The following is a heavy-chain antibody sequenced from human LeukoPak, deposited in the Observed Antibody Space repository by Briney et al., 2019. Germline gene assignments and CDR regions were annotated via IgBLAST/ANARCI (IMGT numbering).Heavy chain of an antibody. Sequence: GGSLRLSCAASGFTFSSSAMHWLRQAPGKGLAWVAFIRYDGTNKYYVDSVKGRFTISRDNSRNILYLQMNSLTAEDTAVYYCAKGDTYGLVYWGQGTLVTVSS. CDR2: IRYDGTNK. D-gene: IGHD5-18*01. J-gene: IGHJ4*02. CDR1: GFTFSSSA. V-gene: IGHV3-30*02. CDR3: AKGDTYGLVY.